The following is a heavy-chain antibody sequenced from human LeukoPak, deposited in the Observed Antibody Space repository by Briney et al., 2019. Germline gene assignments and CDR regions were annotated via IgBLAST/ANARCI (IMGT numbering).Heavy chain of an antibody. CDR3: ARQYSSGWPWFDP. D-gene: IGHD6-19*01. CDR1: GGPITSGGYY. CDR2: IYYSGST. Sequence: SETLSLTCTVSGGPITSGGYYWGWIRQPPGKGLEWIGSIYYSGSTYYNPSLKSRVTISADTPKNQFSLKLSSVTAADAAVYHCARQYSSGWPWFDPWGQGTLVTVSS. V-gene: IGHV4-39*01. J-gene: IGHJ5*02.